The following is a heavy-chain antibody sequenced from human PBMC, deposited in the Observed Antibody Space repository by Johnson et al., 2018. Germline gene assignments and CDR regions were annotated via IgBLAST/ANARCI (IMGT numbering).Heavy chain of an antibody. V-gene: IGHV3-49*03. Sequence: VQLVESGGGLVQPGRSLRLSCTASGFTFGDYAMSWFRQAPGKGLEWVGFIRSKAYGGTTEYAVSVKGRCTISRDDSKSIAYLQMNSLKTEETALYSCTRGPLWFGETHDAFDIWGQGTMVTVSS. CDR3: TRGPLWFGETHDAFDI. CDR1: GFTFGDYA. CDR2: IRSKAYGGTT. D-gene: IGHD3-10*01. J-gene: IGHJ3*02.